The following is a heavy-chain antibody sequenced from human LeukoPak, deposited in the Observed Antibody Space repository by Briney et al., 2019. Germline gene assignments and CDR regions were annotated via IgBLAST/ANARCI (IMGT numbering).Heavy chain of an antibody. CDR2: INHSGST. V-gene: IGHV4-34*01. Sequence: SETLSLTCAVYGGSFSGYYWSWIRQPPGKGLEWIGEINHSGSTNYNPSLKSRVTISVDTSKNQFSLKLSSVTAADTAVYYCARLEAYYDILTGYSWLIDYWGQGTLVTVSS. J-gene: IGHJ4*02. D-gene: IGHD3-9*01. CDR3: ARLEAYYDILTGYSWLIDY. CDR1: GGSFSGYY.